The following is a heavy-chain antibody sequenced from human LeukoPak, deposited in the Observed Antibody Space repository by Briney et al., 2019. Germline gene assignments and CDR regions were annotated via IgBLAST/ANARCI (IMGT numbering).Heavy chain of an antibody. D-gene: IGHD4-17*01. CDR2: FDPEDGET. J-gene: IGHJ3*02. Sequence: ASVKVSCKVSGYTLTELSMHWVRQAPGKGLEWMGGFDPEDGETIYAQKFQGRVTMTEDTSTDTAYMELSSLRSEDTAVYYCARETPDDYGDSRLAFDIWGQGTMVTVSS. CDR3: ARETPDDYGDSRLAFDI. CDR1: GYTLTELS. V-gene: IGHV1-24*01.